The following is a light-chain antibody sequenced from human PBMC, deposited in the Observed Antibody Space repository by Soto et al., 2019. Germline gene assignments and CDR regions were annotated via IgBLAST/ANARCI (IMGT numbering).Light chain of an antibody. CDR1: TNEIGGYNY. CDR2: EVR. Sequence: QSALTQPASVSGSPGQSITISCSGTTNEIGGYNYVSWYQHHPGKVPKVIIYEVRNRPSGVSNRFSGSKSGNTASLTISGLQAEDEADYYCCSYTISATLVFGGGTKVTVL. CDR3: CSYTISATLV. V-gene: IGLV2-14*01. J-gene: IGLJ3*02.